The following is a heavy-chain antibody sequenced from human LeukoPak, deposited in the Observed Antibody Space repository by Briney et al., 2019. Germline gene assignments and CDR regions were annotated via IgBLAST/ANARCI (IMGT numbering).Heavy chain of an antibody. CDR3: ARDPRAAHWFDP. Sequence: GGSLRLSCAASGFTFSSYWMSWVRQAPGKGLEWVANVKQDGSEKYYVDPVKGRFTISRDNAKNSLYLQMNSLRAEDTAVYYCARDPRAAHWFDPWGQGTLVTVSS. J-gene: IGHJ5*02. V-gene: IGHV3-7*01. CDR2: VKQDGSEK. CDR1: GFTFSSYW. D-gene: IGHD6-25*01.